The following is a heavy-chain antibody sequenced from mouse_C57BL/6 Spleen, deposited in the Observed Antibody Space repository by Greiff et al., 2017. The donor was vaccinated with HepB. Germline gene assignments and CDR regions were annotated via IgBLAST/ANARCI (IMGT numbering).Heavy chain of an antibody. V-gene: IGHV2-9-1*01. Sequence: QVQLKESGPGLVAPSQSLSITCTVSGFSLTSYALSWVRQPPGKGLEWLGVIWTGGGTNYNSALKSRLSISKDNTKSHVFLKMNSLQTDDTARYYCAPHYEYDVSFAYWGQGTLVTVSA. J-gene: IGHJ3*01. CDR1: GFSLTSYA. D-gene: IGHD2-4*01. CDR3: APHYEYDVSFAY. CDR2: IWTGGGT.